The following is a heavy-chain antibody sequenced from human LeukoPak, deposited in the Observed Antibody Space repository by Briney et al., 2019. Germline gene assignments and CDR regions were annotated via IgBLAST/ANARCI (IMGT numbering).Heavy chain of an antibody. CDR1: GGSISSYY. D-gene: IGHD3-10*01. V-gene: IGHV4-59*01. CDR2: IYYSGST. CDR3: ARAAKFYFGSETYYYFDY. Sequence: KTSETLSLTCTVSGGSISSYYWSWIRQPPGKGLEWLGYIYYSGSTNYNPSLQSRVTTSLDTSKNQVSLELSSVTAADTAVYFCARAAKFYFGSETYYYFDYWGQGSLVTVSS. J-gene: IGHJ4*02.